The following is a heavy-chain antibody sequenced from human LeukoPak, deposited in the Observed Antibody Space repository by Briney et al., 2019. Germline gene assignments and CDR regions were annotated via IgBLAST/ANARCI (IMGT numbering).Heavy chain of an antibody. CDR1: GYTFTSYY. V-gene: IGHV1-46*01. Sequence: ASVKVSCKASGYTFTSYYMHWVRQAPGQGLEWMGIINPSGGSTSYAQKFQSRVTMTRDMSTSTVYMELSSLRSEDTAVYYCARGQEVVVITLGLNYWGQGTLVTVSS. CDR3: ARGQEVVVITLGLNY. J-gene: IGHJ4*02. CDR2: INPSGGST. D-gene: IGHD3-22*01.